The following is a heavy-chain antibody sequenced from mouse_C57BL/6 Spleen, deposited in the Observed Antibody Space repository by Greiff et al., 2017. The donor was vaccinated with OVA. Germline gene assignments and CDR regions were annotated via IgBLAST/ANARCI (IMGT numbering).Heavy chain of an antibody. CDR1: GFTFSSYT. CDR3: ARRYSLRFAY. CDR2: ISGGGGNT. J-gene: IGHJ3*01. D-gene: IGHD2-14*01. V-gene: IGHV5-9*01. Sequence: EVKLVESGGGLVKPGGSLKLSCAASGFTFSSYTMSWVRQTPEKRLEWVATISGGGGNTYYPDSVKGRFTISRDNAKNTLYLQMSSLRSEDTALYYCARRYSLRFAYWGQGTLVTVSA.